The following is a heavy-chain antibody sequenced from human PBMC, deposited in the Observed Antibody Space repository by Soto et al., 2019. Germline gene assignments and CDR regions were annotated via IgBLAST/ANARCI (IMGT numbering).Heavy chain of an antibody. CDR1: GYTFTSYG. Sequence: ASVKVSFKASGYTFTSYGISWVRQAPGQGLEWVGWISAYNGNTNYAQKLQGRVTMTTDTSTSTAYMELRSLRSDDTAVYYCARDRPSGYYGSGSYYKPPGIRNDYWGQGTLVTVSS. CDR3: ARDRPSGYYGSGSYYKPPGIRNDY. D-gene: IGHD3-10*01. J-gene: IGHJ4*02. V-gene: IGHV1-18*04. CDR2: ISAYNGNT.